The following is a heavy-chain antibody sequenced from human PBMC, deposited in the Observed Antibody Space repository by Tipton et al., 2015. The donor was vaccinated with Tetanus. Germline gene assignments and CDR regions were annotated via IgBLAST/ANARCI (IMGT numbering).Heavy chain of an antibody. Sequence: TLSLTCTVSGGSINSYYWSWVRLPPGKGLEWIGNVHYSGSTHYNPSLKSRVIISVDTSKNQLSLKLTSVTAADTAVYYCARASHFQWERVRLDYWGQGLRVTVSS. D-gene: IGHD1-1*01. V-gene: IGHV4-59*01. J-gene: IGHJ4*02. CDR3: ARASHFQWERVRLDY. CDR1: GGSINSYY. CDR2: VHYSGST.